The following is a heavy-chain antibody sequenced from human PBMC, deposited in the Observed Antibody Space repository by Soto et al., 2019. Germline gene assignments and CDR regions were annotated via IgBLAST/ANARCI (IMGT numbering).Heavy chain of an antibody. V-gene: IGHV1-3*05. CDR3: ARDKITGILDY. CDR2: INAGNGNT. D-gene: IGHD1-20*01. J-gene: IGHJ4*02. CDR1: GYTFTSYD. Sequence: QVQLVQSGAEEKKPGASVKVSCKASGYTFTSYDMHWVRQAPGQRLERMGWINAGNGNTKYSQKFQGRVTITRDTSASTAYMELSSLRSEDTAVYCCARDKITGILDYWGQGTLVTVSS.